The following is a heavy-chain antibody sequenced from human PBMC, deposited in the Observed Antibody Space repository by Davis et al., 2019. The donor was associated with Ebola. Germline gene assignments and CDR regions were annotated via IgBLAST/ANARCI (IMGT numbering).Heavy chain of an antibody. Sequence: SVKVSCKASGGTFSSYAISWVRQAPGQGLEWMGGIIPIFGTANYAQKFQGRVTITADKSTSTAYMELSSLRSEDTAVYYCARGTYYDFWSGYYLGFDYWGQGTLVTVSS. J-gene: IGHJ4*02. CDR1: GGTFSSYA. V-gene: IGHV1-69*06. CDR2: IIPIFGTA. D-gene: IGHD3-3*01. CDR3: ARGTYYDFWSGYYLGFDY.